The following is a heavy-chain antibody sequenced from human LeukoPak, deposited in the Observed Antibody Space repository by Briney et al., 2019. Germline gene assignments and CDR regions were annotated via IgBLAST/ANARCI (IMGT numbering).Heavy chain of an antibody. Sequence: ASVKVSCKASGYTFTGYYMHWVRQAPGQGLEWMGWINPNSGGTNYAQKFQGRVTMTRDTSISTAYMELSRLRSDDTAVYYCARDLGGRQWLAVCFDYWGREPWSPSPQ. D-gene: IGHD6-19*01. CDR2: INPNSGGT. V-gene: IGHV1-2*02. CDR3: ARDLGGRQWLAVCFDY. CDR1: GYTFTGYY. J-gene: IGHJ4*02.